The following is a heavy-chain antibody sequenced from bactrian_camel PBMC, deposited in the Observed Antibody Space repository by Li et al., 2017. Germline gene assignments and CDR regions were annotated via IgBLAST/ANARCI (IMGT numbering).Heavy chain of an antibody. V-gene: IGHV3-2*01. CDR2: IYKDGSNT. CDR1: GFTFGTYA. J-gene: IGHJ6*01. Sequence: HVQLVESGGGSVQAGGSLRLSCAASGFTFGTYAMSWVRQAPGKGLEWVSSIYKDGSNTNYADSVKGRFTISKDNAKNTLYLQMNSLKPEDTAVYFCAADYGLGVFGYWGQGTQVTVS. D-gene: IGHD5*01. CDR3: AADYGLGVFGY.